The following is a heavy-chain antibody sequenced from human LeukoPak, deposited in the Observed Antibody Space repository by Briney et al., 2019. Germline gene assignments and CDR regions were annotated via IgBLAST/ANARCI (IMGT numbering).Heavy chain of an antibody. D-gene: IGHD3-9*01. CDR2: INPNSGGT. Sequence: ASVKVSCKASGGTFSSYAISWVRQAPGQGLEWMGWINPNSGGTNYAQKFQGRVTMTRDTSISTAYMELSRLRSDDTAVYYCARSNYDILTGQFYYYYMDVWGKGTTVTISS. CDR3: ARSNYDILTGQFYYYYMDV. V-gene: IGHV1-2*02. CDR1: GGTFSSYA. J-gene: IGHJ6*03.